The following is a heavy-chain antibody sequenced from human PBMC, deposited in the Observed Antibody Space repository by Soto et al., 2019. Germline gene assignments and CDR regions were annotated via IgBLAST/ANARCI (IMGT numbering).Heavy chain of an antibody. CDR2: ISSSGSTI. V-gene: IGHV3-11*01. CDR1: GFTFSDYY. D-gene: IGHD3-3*02. Sequence: QVQLVESGGGLVKPGGSLRLSCAAYGFTFSDYYRSWIRQAPGKGLERVSYISSSGSTIYYADSVKGRFTISRDNAKNSLYLQMNSLCAEDTAVYYCEKHLALRGGGFRKEAFDIWGEGTMVAGSS. J-gene: IGHJ3*02. CDR3: EKHLALRGGGFRKEAFDI.